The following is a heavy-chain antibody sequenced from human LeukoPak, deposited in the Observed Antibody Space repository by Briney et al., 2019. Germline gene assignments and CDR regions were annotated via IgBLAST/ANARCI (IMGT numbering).Heavy chain of an antibody. V-gene: IGHV3-7*04. CDR2: IKQDGTEK. CDR1: GFTFSSYW. J-gene: IGHJ4*02. Sequence: GGSLRLSCAASGFTFSSYWMSWVRQAPGEGLEWVANIKQDGTEKYYMDSVKGRFSISRDNANNSLYLQMNALRAEDTAVYYCARDVRPDYWGQGTLVTVST. D-gene: IGHD6-6*01. CDR3: ARDVRPDY.